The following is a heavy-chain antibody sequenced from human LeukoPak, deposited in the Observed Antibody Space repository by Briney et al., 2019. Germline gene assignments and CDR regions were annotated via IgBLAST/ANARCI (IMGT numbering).Heavy chain of an antibody. CDR1: GFTFSSYW. CDR3: ARDFFPIVDSTWYEIGY. J-gene: IGHJ4*02. CDR2: INSDGSST. D-gene: IGHD2-21*01. Sequence: GGSLRLSCAASGFTFSSYWMHWVRQAPGKGLGWVSRINSDGSSTSYADSVKGRFTISRDNSRNTLYLQMDSLRSEDTAVYYCARDFFPIVDSTWYEIGYWGQGTLVTVSS. V-gene: IGHV3-74*01.